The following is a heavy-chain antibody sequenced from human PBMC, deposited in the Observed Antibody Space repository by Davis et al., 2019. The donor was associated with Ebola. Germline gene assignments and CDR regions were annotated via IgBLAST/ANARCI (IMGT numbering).Heavy chain of an antibody. D-gene: IGHD2-2*01. Sequence: SETLSLTCTVSGGSISSGGYYWSWIRQHPGKGLEWIGYIYYSGSTYYNPSLKSRVTISVDTSKNQFSLKLSSVTAADTAVYYCARGWRFVVVPVGGWFDPWGQGTLVTVSS. CDR1: GGSISSGGYY. V-gene: IGHV4-31*03. CDR3: ARGWRFVVVPVGGWFDP. CDR2: IYYSGST. J-gene: IGHJ5*02.